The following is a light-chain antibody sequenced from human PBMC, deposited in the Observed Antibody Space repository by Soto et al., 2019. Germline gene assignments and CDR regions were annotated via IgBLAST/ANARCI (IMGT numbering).Light chain of an antibody. J-gene: IGKJ4*01. Sequence: EIVLTQSPGTLSLSPGERATLSCRASQSVSSSYLAWYQQKPGQAPRLLIYGASTRATGIPARFSGSGSGTEFTLTISSLRSEDFAVYYCQQYNNWPRGTFGGGTKVDIK. CDR3: QQYNNWPRGT. CDR1: QSVSSSY. V-gene: IGKV3-15*01. CDR2: GAS.